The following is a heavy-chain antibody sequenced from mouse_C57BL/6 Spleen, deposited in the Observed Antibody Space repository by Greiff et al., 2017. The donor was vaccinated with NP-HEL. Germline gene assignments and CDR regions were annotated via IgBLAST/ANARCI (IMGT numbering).Heavy chain of an antibody. CDR2: INYDGSST. CDR1: GFTFSDYY. Sequence: DVKLVESEGGLVQPGSSMKLSCTASGFTFSDYYMAWVRQVPEKGLEWVANINYDGSSTYYLDSLKSRFIISRDNAKNILYLQMSSLKSEDTATYYCARGNRMDYWGQGTSVTVSS. D-gene: IGHD2-1*01. J-gene: IGHJ4*01. V-gene: IGHV5-16*01. CDR3: ARGNRMDY.